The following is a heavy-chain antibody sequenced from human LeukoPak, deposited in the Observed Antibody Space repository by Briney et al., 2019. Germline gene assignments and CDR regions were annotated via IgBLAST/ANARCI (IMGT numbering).Heavy chain of an antibody. CDR3: ASKHYDSSGLDY. J-gene: IGHJ4*02. Sequence: TGGSLRLSCAASGFTFDDYGMSWVRQAPGKGLEWVSGINWNGGSTGYADSVKGRFTISRDNAKNSLYLQMNSLRAEDTALYYCASKHYDSSGLDYWGQGTLSPSPQ. CDR2: INWNGGST. CDR1: GFTFDDYG. D-gene: IGHD3-22*01. V-gene: IGHV3-20*04.